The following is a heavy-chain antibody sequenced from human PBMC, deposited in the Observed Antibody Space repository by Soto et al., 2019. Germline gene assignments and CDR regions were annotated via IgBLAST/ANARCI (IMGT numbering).Heavy chain of an antibody. D-gene: IGHD6-19*01. V-gene: IGHV1-69*13. CDR2: IIPIFGTA. J-gene: IGHJ6*02. CDR1: GGTFSSYA. Sequence: EASVKVSCKASGGTFSSYAISWVRQAPGQGLEWMGGIIPIFGTANYAQKFQGRVTITADESTSTAYMELSSLRSEDTAVYYCARDSINLSVAGTSYYYYGMDVWGQGTTVTVSS. CDR3: ARDSINLSVAGTSYYYYGMDV.